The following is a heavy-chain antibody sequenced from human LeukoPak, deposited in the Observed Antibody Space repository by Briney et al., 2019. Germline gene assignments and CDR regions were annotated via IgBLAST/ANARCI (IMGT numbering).Heavy chain of an antibody. Sequence: SENLSLNCTVSGGSISSYYWSWIRQPPGKGLEWIGYIYYSGSTNYNPSLKSRVTISVNTSKNQFSLKLSSVTAADTAVYYCARSPVDYSVGRFDYWGQGTLVTVSS. J-gene: IGHJ4*02. CDR2: IYYSGST. CDR1: GGSISSYY. D-gene: IGHD5/OR15-5a*01. CDR3: ARSPVDYSVGRFDY. V-gene: IGHV4-59*01.